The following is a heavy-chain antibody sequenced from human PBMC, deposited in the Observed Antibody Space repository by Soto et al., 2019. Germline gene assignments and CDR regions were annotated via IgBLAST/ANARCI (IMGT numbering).Heavy chain of an antibody. CDR2: IIPIFGTA. V-gene: IGHV1-69*13. CDR1: GYTFTSYG. J-gene: IGHJ4*02. CDR3: ARDVERYFDWLLYY. Sequence: GASVKVSCKASGYTFTSYGISWVRQAPGQGLEWMGGIIPIFGTANYAQKFQGRVTITADESTSTAYMELSSLRSEGTAVYYCARDVERYFDWLLYYWGQGTLVTVSS. D-gene: IGHD3-9*01.